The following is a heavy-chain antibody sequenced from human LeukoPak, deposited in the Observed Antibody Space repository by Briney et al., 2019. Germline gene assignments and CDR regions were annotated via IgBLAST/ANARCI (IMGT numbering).Heavy chain of an antibody. J-gene: IGHJ5*02. CDR2: IYYSGST. Sequence: SETLSLTCTVSGGSISSYYWSWIRQPPGKGLEWIGYIYYSGSTNYNPSLKSRVTISVDTSKNQFSLKLSSVTAADTAVYYCARAFSSSWLNWFDPWGQGTLVTVSS. CDR1: GGSISSYY. D-gene: IGHD6-13*01. CDR3: ARAFSSSWLNWFDP. V-gene: IGHV4-59*08.